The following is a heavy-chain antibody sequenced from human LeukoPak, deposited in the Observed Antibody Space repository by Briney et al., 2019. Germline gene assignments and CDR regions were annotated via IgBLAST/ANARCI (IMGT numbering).Heavy chain of an antibody. D-gene: IGHD3-9*01. CDR2: ITGSGGNT. CDR1: GFTFSNYA. CDR3: AKWGDFDVLTGYDAPDF. J-gene: IGHJ4*02. V-gene: IGHV3-23*01. Sequence: GGSLRLSCAASGFTFSNYAMSWVRQAPGKGLEWVSAITGSGGNTYYADSVKGRFTISRDNSKNTLYLQMNSLRAEDTAVYYCAKWGDFDVLTGYDAPDFWGQGTLVTVSS.